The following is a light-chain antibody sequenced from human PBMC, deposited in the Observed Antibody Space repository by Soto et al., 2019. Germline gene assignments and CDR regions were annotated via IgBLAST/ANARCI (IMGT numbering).Light chain of an antibody. V-gene: IGLV1-51*01. CDR3: ATWDSKLSAVV. Sequence: QSVLTQPPSMSAAPGQKVPISCSGSSSNIGDNFVSWYQHLPGTAPKLLIFDNSQRPSEIPDLFFGSKSGTIATLAITGPQTGDDAVYYCATWDSKLSAVVFGGGTKLTVL. J-gene: IGLJ2*01. CDR1: SSNIGDNF. CDR2: DNS.